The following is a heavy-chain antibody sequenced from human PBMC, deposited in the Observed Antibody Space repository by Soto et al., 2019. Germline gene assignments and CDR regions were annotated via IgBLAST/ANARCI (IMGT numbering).Heavy chain of an antibody. D-gene: IGHD6-19*01. CDR3: TLLYTSGWQF. CDR1: GFSRSTSAVG. J-gene: IGHJ4*01. V-gene: IGHV2-5*01. Sequence: QITLKESGPTLVKPTQTLTLTCTFSGFSRSTSAVGVGWIRQPPGKALEWLALIYWSDDKRYTPYLKSRLTIIKDTSKNQVVLIMTTVDPVDTATYYCTLLYTSGWQFWGQGTLVTVSS. CDR2: IYWSDDK.